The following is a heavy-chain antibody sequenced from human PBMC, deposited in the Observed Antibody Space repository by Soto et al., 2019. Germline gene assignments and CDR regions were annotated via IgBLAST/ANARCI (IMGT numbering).Heavy chain of an antibody. D-gene: IGHD3-22*01. V-gene: IGHV1-46*02. J-gene: IGHJ5*02. CDR3: ARDQSYNDIYRWLDT. Sequence: ASVKVCWEACGYGLNCTYSRSVRQSHGQGLEWMGVIDPNGGRRIYSEKFQGRVTLSRDTSTATDYMQLSSLRSEDTAMYYCARDQSYNDIYRWLDTWGQATLVTAPQ. CDR2: IDPNGGRR. CDR1: GYGLNCTY.